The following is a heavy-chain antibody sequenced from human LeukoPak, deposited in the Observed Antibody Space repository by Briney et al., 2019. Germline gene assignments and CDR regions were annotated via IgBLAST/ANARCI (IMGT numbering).Heavy chain of an antibody. CDR2: ISGSGGST. D-gene: IGHD3-9*01. CDR1: GFTFSTYA. Sequence: PGGSLRLSCAASGFTFSTYAMSWVRQAPGKGLEWVSGISGSGGSTYYADSVKGRFTISRDNSKNTLYLQMNSLRADDTAVYYCAKGLRYSDNWGQGTLVTVSS. J-gene: IGHJ4*02. CDR3: AKGLRYSDN. V-gene: IGHV3-23*01.